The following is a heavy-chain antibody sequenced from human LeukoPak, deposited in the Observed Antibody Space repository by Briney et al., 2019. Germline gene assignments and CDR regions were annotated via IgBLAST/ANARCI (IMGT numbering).Heavy chain of an antibody. CDR1: GYTFTGYY. CDR2: INPNSGGT. CDR3: AIEWVAAAGTGFDY. V-gene: IGHV1-2*02. Sequence: GASVTVSCKASGYTFTGYYMHWVRQAPGQGLEWMGWINPNSGGTNYAQKFQGRATMTRDTSISTAYMELSRLRSDDTAVYYCAIEWVAAAGTGFDYGGQGTLVSVSS. J-gene: IGHJ4*02. D-gene: IGHD6-13*01.